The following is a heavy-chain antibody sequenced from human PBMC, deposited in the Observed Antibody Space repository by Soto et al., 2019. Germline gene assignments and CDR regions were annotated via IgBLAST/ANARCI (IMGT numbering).Heavy chain of an antibody. CDR2: ISYDGSNK. CDR3: AREGYCISTSCYTWYFDL. V-gene: IGHV3-30-3*01. D-gene: IGHD2-2*02. J-gene: IGHJ2*01. Sequence: QVQLVESGGGVVQPGRSLRLSCAASGFTFSSYAMHWVRQAPGKGLEWVAVISYDGSNKYYADSVKGRFTISRDNSKNTLYLQMNSLSAEDTAVYYCAREGYCISTSCYTWYFDLWGRGTLVTVSS. CDR1: GFTFSSYA.